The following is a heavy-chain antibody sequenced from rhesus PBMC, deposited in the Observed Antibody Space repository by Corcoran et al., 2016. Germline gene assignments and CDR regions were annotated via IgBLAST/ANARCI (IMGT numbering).Heavy chain of an antibody. CDR3: AGGAEYGNYYFDY. Sequence: QLQLQESGPGLVKPSETLSLTCAVSGGSISSNYWSWIRQPPGKGLEWIGRISGGGGSTDYNPSLKSRVTLSVDTSKNQLSLKLSSVTAADTAVYYCAGGAEYGNYYFDYWGQGVLVTVSS. J-gene: IGHJ4*01. CDR2: ISGGGGST. CDR1: GGSISSNY. V-gene: IGHV4-173*01. D-gene: IGHD4-35*01.